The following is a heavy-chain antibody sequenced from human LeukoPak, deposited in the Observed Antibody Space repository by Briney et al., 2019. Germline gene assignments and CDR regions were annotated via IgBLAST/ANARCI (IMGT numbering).Heavy chain of an antibody. Sequence: PPGGSLRLSCAASGFTFDDYAMHWVRQAPGKGLEWVSGISWNSGSIGYADSVKGRFTISRDNAKNSLYLQMNSLRAEDTALYYCAKSEHYYDSSGDFDYWGQGTLVTVSS. V-gene: IGHV3-9*01. CDR1: GFTFDDYA. J-gene: IGHJ4*02. D-gene: IGHD3-22*01. CDR2: ISWNSGSI. CDR3: AKSEHYYDSSGDFDY.